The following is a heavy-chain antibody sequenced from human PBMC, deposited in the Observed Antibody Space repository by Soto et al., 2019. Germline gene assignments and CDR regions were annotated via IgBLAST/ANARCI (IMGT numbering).Heavy chain of an antibody. D-gene: IGHD6-6*01. V-gene: IGHV3-53*01. CDR1: GFTVISNY. CDR2: IYSGGST. CDR3: ARIDSSSAEAAEYYYYGMDV. Sequence: PGGSLRLSCAASGFTVISNYMSWVRQAPGKGLEWVSVIYSGGSTYYADSVKGRFTISRDNSKNTLYLQMNSLRAEDTAVYYCARIDSSSAEAAEYYYYGMDVWGQGTTVTVSS. J-gene: IGHJ6*02.